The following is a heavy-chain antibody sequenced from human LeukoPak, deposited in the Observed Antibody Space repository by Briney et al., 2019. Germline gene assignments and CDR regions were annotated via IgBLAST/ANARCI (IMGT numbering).Heavy chain of an antibody. CDR3: ARDRGGSYSAIDY. CDR2: ISSSSSSTI. V-gene: IGHV3-48*04. J-gene: IGHJ4*02. CDR1: GFTFSSYS. D-gene: IGHD1-26*01. Sequence: PGGSLRLSCAASGFTFSSYSMNWVRQAPGKGLEGVSFISSSSSSTIYYADSVKGRFTISRDNAKNSLYLQMNSLRAEDTAVYYCARDRGGSYSAIDYWGQGTLVTVSS.